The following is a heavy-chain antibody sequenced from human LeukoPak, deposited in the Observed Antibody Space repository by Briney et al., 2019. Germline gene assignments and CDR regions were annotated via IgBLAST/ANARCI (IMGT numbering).Heavy chain of an antibody. J-gene: IGHJ3*02. D-gene: IGHD3-10*01. CDR3: ARDRMVRYAFDI. CDR2: IYSGGST. CDR1: GFTVSSNY. Sequence: TGGSLRLSCAASGFTVSSNYMSWVRQAPGKGLEWVSVIYSGGSTYYADSVKGRFTISRDNSKNTLYLQMNSLRAEDTAVYYCARDRMVRYAFDIWGQGTMVTVSS. V-gene: IGHV3-53*01.